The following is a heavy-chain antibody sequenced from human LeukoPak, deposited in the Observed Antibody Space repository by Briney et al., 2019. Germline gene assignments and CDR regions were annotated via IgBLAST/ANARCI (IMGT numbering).Heavy chain of an antibody. J-gene: IGHJ5*02. Sequence: PSETLSLTCTVSGGSINNYYWSWIRQAPGGGLEWIGYIYYSGITNYNPSLRSRVIISIDTSKNQFSLRLRSVTAADTAVYYCASTEVYSSMSWFDPWGQGTLVTVSS. CDR1: GGSINNYY. V-gene: IGHV4-59*01. D-gene: IGHD2-2*01. CDR2: IYYSGIT. CDR3: ASTEVYSSMSWFDP.